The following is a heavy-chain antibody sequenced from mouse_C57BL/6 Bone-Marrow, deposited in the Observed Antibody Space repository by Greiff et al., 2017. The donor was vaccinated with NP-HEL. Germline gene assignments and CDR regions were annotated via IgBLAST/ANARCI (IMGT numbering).Heavy chain of an antibody. CDR2: IYPRSGNT. CDR3: AMVTTRRYYFDY. D-gene: IGHD2-2*01. Sequence: VQLQQSGAELVRPGASVKLSCKASGYTFTSYGISWVKQRTGQGLEWIGEIYPRSGNTYYNEKFKGKATLTADKSSSTAYMELRSLTSEDSAVYFYAMVTTRRYYFDYWGQGTTLTVSS. J-gene: IGHJ2*01. V-gene: IGHV1-81*01. CDR1: GYTFTSYG.